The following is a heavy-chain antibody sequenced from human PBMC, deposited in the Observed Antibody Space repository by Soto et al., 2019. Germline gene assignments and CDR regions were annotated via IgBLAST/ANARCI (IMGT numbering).Heavy chain of an antibody. CDR1: GYTFTSYG. Sequence: QVQLVQSGAEVKKPGASVKVSCKASGYTFTSYGISWVRQAPGQGLEWMGWISAYNGNTNYAQKLPGRVTMTTDTSTSTAYVELRSLRSDDTAVYYCARSVKSGYSYGYLDYWGQGTLVTVSS. D-gene: IGHD5-18*01. V-gene: IGHV1-18*01. J-gene: IGHJ4*02. CDR2: ISAYNGNT. CDR3: ARSVKSGYSYGYLDY.